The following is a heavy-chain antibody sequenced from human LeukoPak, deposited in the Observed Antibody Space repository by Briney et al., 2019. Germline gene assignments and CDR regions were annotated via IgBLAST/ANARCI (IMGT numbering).Heavy chain of an antibody. CDR1: GGSFSGYY. D-gene: IGHD2-15*01. V-gene: IGHV4-34*01. Sequence: PSGTLSLTCAVYGGSFSGYYWSWIRQPPGKGLEWIGEINHSGSTNYNPSLKGRVTISVDTSKNQFSLKLSSVTAADTAVYYCAPLGYCSGGSCPSHYGMDVWGQGTTVTVSS. CDR2: INHSGST. CDR3: APLGYCSGGSCPSHYGMDV. J-gene: IGHJ6*02.